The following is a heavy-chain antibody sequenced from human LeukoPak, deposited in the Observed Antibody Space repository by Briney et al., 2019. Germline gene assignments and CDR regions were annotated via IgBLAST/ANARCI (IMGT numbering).Heavy chain of an antibody. J-gene: IGHJ6*03. D-gene: IGHD1-26*01. CDR2: INSDGSST. V-gene: IGHV3-74*01. CDR3: ARVSSGSYFGYHYYYMDV. Sequence: GGSLRLSCAASGFTFSNYWMHRVRQAPGKGLVWVSRINSDGSSTSYADSVKGRFTISRDNAKNTLYLQMNSLRAEDTAVYYCARVSSGSYFGYHYYYMDVWGKGTTVTVSS. CDR1: GFTFSNYW.